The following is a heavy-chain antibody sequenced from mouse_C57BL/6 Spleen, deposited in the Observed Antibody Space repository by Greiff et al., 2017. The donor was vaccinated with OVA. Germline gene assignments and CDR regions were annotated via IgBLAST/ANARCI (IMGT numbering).Heavy chain of an antibody. V-gene: IGHV5-9*01. Sequence: DVKLVESGGGLVKPGGSLKLSCAASGFTFSSYTMSWVRQTPEKRLEWVATISGGGGNTYYPDSVKGRFTISRDNAKNTLYLQMSSLRAEDTALYYCARFALDYWGQGTTLTVSS. CDR3: ARFALDY. CDR1: GFTFSSYT. CDR2: ISGGGGNT. J-gene: IGHJ2*01.